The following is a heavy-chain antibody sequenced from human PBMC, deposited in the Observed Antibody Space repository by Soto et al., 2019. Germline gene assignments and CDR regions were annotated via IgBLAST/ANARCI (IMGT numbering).Heavy chain of an antibody. J-gene: IGHJ6*02. V-gene: IGHV4-59*01. Sequence: SETLSLTCTVSGGSISSYYWSWIRQPPGKGLEWIGYIYYSGSTNYNPSLKSRVTISVDTSKNQFSLKLSSVTAADTAVYYCARDPGVRGVIISYGMDVWGQGTTVTVSS. CDR2: IYYSGST. CDR3: ARDPGVRGVIISYGMDV. D-gene: IGHD3-10*01. CDR1: GGSISSYY.